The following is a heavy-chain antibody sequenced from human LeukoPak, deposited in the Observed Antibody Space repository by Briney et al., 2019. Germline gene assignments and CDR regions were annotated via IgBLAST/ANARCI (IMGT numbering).Heavy chain of an antibody. Sequence: GGSLRLSCAASGFTFSTYAMSWVRQAPGKGLEWVSAISGSGGSTYYADSVKGRFTISRDDSKNTAYLQMDSLKTEDTAVYYCTGNYYGSGSYADFDYWGQGTLVTVSS. CDR2: ISGSGGST. CDR1: GFTFSTYA. CDR3: TGNYYGSGSYADFDY. V-gene: IGHV3-23*01. D-gene: IGHD3-10*01. J-gene: IGHJ4*02.